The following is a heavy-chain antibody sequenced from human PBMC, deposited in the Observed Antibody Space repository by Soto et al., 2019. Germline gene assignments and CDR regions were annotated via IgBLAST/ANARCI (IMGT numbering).Heavy chain of an antibody. CDR2: TSSKSIHI. CDR3: TRGLGYCASTTCYPENIGGMDV. CDR1: GFAFSSYT. J-gene: IGHJ6*02. Sequence: PGGSLRLSCAASGFAFSSYTMTWFRQAPGKGLEWVSSTSSKSIHIYYANSVRGRFTISRDNAKNSLYLQMNSLRAEDTAVYYCTRGLGYCASTTCYPENIGGMDVWGQGTTVTVSS. V-gene: IGHV3-21*01. D-gene: IGHD2-2*01.